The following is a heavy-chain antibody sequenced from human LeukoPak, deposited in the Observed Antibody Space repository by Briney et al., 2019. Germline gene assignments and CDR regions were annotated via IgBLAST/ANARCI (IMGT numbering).Heavy chain of an antibody. CDR1: GFTFSSYG. V-gene: IGHV3-43*02. J-gene: IGHJ5*02. D-gene: IGHD4-23*01. CDR3: AKVYDYGGNSALDP. CDR2: ISGDGGST. Sequence: GGSLRLSCAASGFTFSSYGMHWVRQAPGKGLEWVSLISGDGGSTYYADSVKGRFTISRDNSKNSLYLQMNSLRTEDTALYYCAKVYDYGGNSALDPWGQGTLVTVSS.